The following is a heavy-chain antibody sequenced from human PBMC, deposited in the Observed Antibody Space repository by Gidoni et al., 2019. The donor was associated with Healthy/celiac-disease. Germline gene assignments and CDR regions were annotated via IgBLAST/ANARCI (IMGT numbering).Heavy chain of an antibody. Sequence: EVQLLESGGGLVQPGWSLRLPGADSRFTFRSYAMSWVRQGPGKGLELFSAISGSGGRTYYADAVKGRFTISRDNSKNTLYLQMNSLRAEDTAVYYCAKAKILSSIYGDYVGFHDYWGQGTLVTVSS. CDR1: RFTFRSYA. J-gene: IGHJ4*02. CDR3: AKAKILSSIYGDYVGFHDY. V-gene: IGHV3-23*01. D-gene: IGHD4-17*01. CDR2: ISGSGGRT.